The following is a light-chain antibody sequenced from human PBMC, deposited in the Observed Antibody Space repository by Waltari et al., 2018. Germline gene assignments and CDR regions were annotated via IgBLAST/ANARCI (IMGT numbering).Light chain of an antibody. CDR1: SSDVGGYNY. CDR3: SSYISSDTLEL. CDR2: DVS. V-gene: IGLV2-14*03. Sequence: HSALTQPASVSGSPGQSITISCTGTSSDVGGYNYVSXYHHHPVRPPKLMIYDVSNRPSGVSNPFSGSKSVNPASLTISWLQAEDEADYYCSSYISSDTLELFGGGTSLTVL. J-gene: IGLJ2*01.